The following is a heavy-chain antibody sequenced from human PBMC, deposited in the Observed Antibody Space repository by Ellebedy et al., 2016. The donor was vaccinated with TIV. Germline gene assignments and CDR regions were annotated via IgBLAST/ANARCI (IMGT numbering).Heavy chain of an antibody. J-gene: IGHJ4*02. CDR3: AKGRGGGSDTSAHRYYFDY. CDR2: ISCGGGTR. D-gene: IGHD3-22*01. CDR1: GFTFSSYA. V-gene: IGHV3-23*01. Sequence: GESLKISCAASGFTFSSYAMSWVRQAPGKGLEWVSAISCGGGTRYYADSVKGRLTISRDNSKSTLYLQMNSLRADDTAVYYCAKGRGGGSDTSAHRYYFDYWGLGTLVTVSS.